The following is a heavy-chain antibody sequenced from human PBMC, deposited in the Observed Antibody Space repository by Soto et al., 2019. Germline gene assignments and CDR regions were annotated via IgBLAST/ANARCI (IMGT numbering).Heavy chain of an antibody. CDR3: AREAGETVTTSGFDY. Sequence: PGGSLRLSCAASGFTFSSYGMHWVRQAPGKGLEWVAVIWYDGSNKYYADSVKGRFTISRDNSKNTLYLQMNSLRAEDTAVYYCAREAGETVTTSGFDYWGQGTLVTVSS. J-gene: IGHJ4*02. D-gene: IGHD4-4*01. CDR2: IWYDGSNK. V-gene: IGHV3-33*01. CDR1: GFTFSSYG.